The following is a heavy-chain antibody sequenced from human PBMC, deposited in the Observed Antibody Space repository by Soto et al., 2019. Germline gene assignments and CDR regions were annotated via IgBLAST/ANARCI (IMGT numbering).Heavy chain of an antibody. D-gene: IGHD5-12*01. CDR3: AKDGGADGYFGNWLDP. Sequence: QVHLVQSGAEVKKPGSSVNVSCKASGGTFSNYAITWVRQAPGQGLEWVGRIIPIFGTTNVAQKFQGRVTITADAYTTTDYMELSGRRSYDTAVYYCAKDGGADGYFGNWLDPWGQGTLVTVSS. V-gene: IGHV1-69*15. CDR2: IIPIFGTT. J-gene: IGHJ5*02. CDR1: GGTFSNYA.